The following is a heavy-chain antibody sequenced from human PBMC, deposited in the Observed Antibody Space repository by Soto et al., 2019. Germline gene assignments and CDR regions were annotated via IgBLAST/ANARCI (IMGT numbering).Heavy chain of an antibody. V-gene: IGHV3-11*01. CDR2: ISSRSSTI. CDR3: ASGTNGAFFVY. CDR1: GFTFSDYY. D-gene: IGHD2-8*01. Sequence: QVQLVESGGGLVKPGGSLRLSCAASGFTFSDYYMSWIRQAPGKGLEWVSYISSRSSTIFYADSVKGRFTISRDNVKNSLYLQMTSLRAEDPAVYYCASGTNGAFFVYWGQGILVTVSS. J-gene: IGHJ4*02.